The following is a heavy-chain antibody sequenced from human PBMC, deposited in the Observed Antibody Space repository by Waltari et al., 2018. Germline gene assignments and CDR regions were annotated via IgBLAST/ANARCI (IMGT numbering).Heavy chain of an antibody. Sequence: EVQLVESGGGLVKPGGSLRLSCAASGFTFSSYSMNWVRQAPGKGLEWVSSISSSSSYIDYADSVKGRFTISRDNAKNSLYMQMNSLRAEDTAVYYCARDGRAAHVPYYYYYMDVWGKGTTVTISS. V-gene: IGHV3-21*01. CDR3: ARDGRAAHVPYYYYYMDV. CDR2: ISSSSSYI. CDR1: GFTFSSYS. D-gene: IGHD6-6*01. J-gene: IGHJ6*03.